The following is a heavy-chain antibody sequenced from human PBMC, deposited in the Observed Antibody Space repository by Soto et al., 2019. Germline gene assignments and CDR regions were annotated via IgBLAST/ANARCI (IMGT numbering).Heavy chain of an antibody. Sequence: QVQLVESGGGVVQPGRSLRLSCAASVFTFSNYGMHWVRQAPGKGLEWVAVIWYDGSNKYYADSVKGRFTISRDNSKNTLYLQMNSLRAEDTAVYYCARVGEPDFDYWGQGTLVTVSS. V-gene: IGHV3-33*01. CDR1: VFTFSNYG. CDR3: ARVGEPDFDY. D-gene: IGHD3-16*01. J-gene: IGHJ4*02. CDR2: IWYDGSNK.